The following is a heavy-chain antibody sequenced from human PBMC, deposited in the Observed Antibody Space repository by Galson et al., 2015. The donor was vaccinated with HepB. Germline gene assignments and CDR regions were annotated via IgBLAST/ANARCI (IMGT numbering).Heavy chain of an antibody. V-gene: IGHV3-15*01. J-gene: IGHJ4*02. CDR1: GFTFNIAW. Sequence: SLRLSCAASGFTFNIAWMSWVRQAAGKGLEWVCRIKSKADGEKADYAAFVKGRFTIPRDDSKNTLYLQMSGLKTEDTAVYYCAKLTIYEFLSGSGYFDYWGQGTLVTVSS. D-gene: IGHD3-3*01. CDR3: AKLTIYEFLSGSGYFDY. CDR2: IKSKADGEKA.